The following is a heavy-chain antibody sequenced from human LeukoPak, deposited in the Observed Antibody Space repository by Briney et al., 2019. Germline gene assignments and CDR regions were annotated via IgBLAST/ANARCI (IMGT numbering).Heavy chain of an antibody. CDR1: GFSFSSYG. CDR3: AKGPLDS. Sequence: GSLRLSCAASGFSFSSYGMHWVHQAPGKGLEWVSFIQYDGTNKYYADSVKGRCTISRDNSKNTLYLQMNSLRAEDTALYYCAKGPLDSWGQGTLVTVSS. V-gene: IGHV3-30*02. J-gene: IGHJ4*02. CDR2: IQYDGTNK.